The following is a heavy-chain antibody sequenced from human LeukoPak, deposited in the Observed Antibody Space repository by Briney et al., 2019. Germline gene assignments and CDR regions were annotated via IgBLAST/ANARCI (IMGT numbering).Heavy chain of an antibody. V-gene: IGHV3-21*01. CDR3: ARTLSGRSPKD. CDR2: ISSSSTYI. J-gene: IGHJ4*02. CDR1: GFSFSNCS. D-gene: IGHD3-3*01. Sequence: GGSLRLSCAASGFSFSNCSMNWVRQAPGKGLEWVSSISSSSTYIYYADSLEGRFTISRDNVRNSLYLQMNSLRAEDTAVYYCARTLSGRSPKDWGQGTLVTVSS.